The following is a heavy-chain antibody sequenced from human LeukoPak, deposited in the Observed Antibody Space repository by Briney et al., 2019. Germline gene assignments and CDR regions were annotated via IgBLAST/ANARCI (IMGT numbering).Heavy chain of an antibody. CDR3: AKGSSGYYNWFDP. J-gene: IGHJ5*02. Sequence: GRSLRLSCAASGFTFDDYAMHWVRQAPRKGLEWVSGISWNSGSIGYADSVEGRFTISRDNAKNSLYLQMNSLRAEDTALYYCAKGSSGYYNWFDPWGQGTLVTVSS. CDR2: ISWNSGSI. V-gene: IGHV3-9*01. D-gene: IGHD3-22*01. CDR1: GFTFDDYA.